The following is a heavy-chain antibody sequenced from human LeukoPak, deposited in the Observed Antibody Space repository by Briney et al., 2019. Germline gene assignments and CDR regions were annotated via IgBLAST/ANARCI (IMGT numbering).Heavy chain of an antibody. J-gene: IGHJ4*02. Sequence: SETLSLTCTVSGGSISSYYWSWIRQPPGKGLEWIGYIYYSGSTNYNPSLKSRVTMSVETSKNQFSLKLSTVTAADTAVYYCARRLGGYNYWGQGTLVTVSS. CDR2: IYYSGST. D-gene: IGHD5-12*01. CDR3: ARRLGGYNY. V-gene: IGHV4-59*08. CDR1: GGSISSYY.